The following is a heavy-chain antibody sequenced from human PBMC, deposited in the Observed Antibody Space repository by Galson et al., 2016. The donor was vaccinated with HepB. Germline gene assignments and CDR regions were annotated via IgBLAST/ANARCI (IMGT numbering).Heavy chain of an antibody. V-gene: IGHV1-18*01. CDR2: ISDYNGDR. D-gene: IGHD6-13*01. CDR3: ARGSSWRYFDY. Sequence: SVKVSCKASGYSFTSYGIACVRQAPGQGLEWMGWISDYNGDRNYAQKFQGRVTLTTDTSTTTVYMELTSLRSDDTAVYFCARGSSWRYFDYWGQGTQVTVSS. J-gene: IGHJ4*02. CDR1: GYSFTSYG.